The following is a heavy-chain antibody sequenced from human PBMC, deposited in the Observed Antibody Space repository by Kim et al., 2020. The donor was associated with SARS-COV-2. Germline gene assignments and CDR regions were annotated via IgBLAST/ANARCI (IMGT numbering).Heavy chain of an antibody. D-gene: IGHD2-15*01. CDR2: IIPILGIA. CDR3: ARDPGELLDYWYFDL. Sequence: SVKVSCKASGGTFSSYAISWVRQAPGQGLEWMGRIIPILGIANYAQKFQGRVTITADKSTSTAYMELSSLRSEDTAVYYCARDPGELLDYWYFDLWGRGTLVTVSS. CDR1: GGTFSSYA. J-gene: IGHJ2*01. V-gene: IGHV1-69*04.